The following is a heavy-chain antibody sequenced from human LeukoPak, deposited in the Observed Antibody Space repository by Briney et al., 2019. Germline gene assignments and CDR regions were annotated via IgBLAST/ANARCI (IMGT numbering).Heavy chain of an antibody. V-gene: IGHV4-30-4*01. J-gene: IGHJ4*02. Sequence: SETLSLTCTVSGGSISSGDYYWSWIRQPPGKGLEWIGYIYYSGSTYYNPSLKSRATISVDTSKNQFSLKLSSVTAADTAVYYCARGAGIVVVTHFDYWGQGTLVTVSS. CDR2: IYYSGST. CDR3: ARGAGIVVVTHFDY. CDR1: GGSISSGDYY. D-gene: IGHD3-22*01.